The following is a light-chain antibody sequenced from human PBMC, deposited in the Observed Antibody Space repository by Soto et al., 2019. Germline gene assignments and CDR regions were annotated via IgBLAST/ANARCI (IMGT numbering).Light chain of an antibody. CDR2: DAS. CDR1: QGIRSW. CDR3: QQANSFPFT. J-gene: IGKJ2*01. V-gene: IGKV1-12*02. Sequence: DIQMTQSPYSVSASVGDRVTITCRASQGIRSWLACYQQKPGKAPKLLIYDASSMQSGVPSRFSGSRSGPDFSLIISSLQPEDSATYYCQQANSFPFTFGQRTQREIK.